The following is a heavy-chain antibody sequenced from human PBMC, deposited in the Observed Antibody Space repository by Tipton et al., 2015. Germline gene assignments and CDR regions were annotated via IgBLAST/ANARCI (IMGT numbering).Heavy chain of an antibody. J-gene: IGHJ5*02. V-gene: IGHV3-23*01. CDR2: ISSSGGFT. CDR3: AKVAPPNWFDP. D-gene: IGHD2-21*01. Sequence: SLRLSCAASGFTFSSYAMSWVRQAPGKGLEWVSTISSSGGFTYYADSVKGRFTISRDNSKDTLYLQMNSLRADDTAVYYCAKVAPPNWFDPWGQGTLVTVSS. CDR1: GFTFSSYA.